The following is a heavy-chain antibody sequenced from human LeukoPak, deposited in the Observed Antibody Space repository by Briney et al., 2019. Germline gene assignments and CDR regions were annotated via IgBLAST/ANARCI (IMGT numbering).Heavy chain of an antibody. CDR1: GGSINGYY. CDR3: ARGARAGYNLEPFDY. Sequence: SETLSLTCTVSGGSINGYYWSWIRQSPGKGLEYIGYIYYSGSTNYNPSLKSRVTISVDTSKNQFSLKLSSVTAADTAVYYCARGARAGYNLEPFDYWGQGTLVTVSS. J-gene: IGHJ4*02. CDR2: IYYSGST. V-gene: IGHV4-59*08. D-gene: IGHD5-24*01.